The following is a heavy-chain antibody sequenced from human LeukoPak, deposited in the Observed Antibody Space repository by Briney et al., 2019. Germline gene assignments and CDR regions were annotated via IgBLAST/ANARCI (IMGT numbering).Heavy chain of an antibody. CDR2: IYYSGST. J-gene: IGHJ3*02. CDR3: ASNVRSSGWKAFDI. D-gene: IGHD3-22*01. CDR1: GGSISSGGYY. Sequence: SQTLSLTCTVSGGSISSGGYYWSWIRQHPGKGLEWIGYIYYSGSTYYNPSLKSRVTISVDTSKNQFSLELSSVTAADTAVYYCASNVRSSGWKAFDIWGQGTMVTVSS. V-gene: IGHV4-31*03.